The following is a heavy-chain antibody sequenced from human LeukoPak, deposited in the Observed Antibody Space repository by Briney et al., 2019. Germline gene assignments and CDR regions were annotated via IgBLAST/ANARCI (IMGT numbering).Heavy chain of an antibody. Sequence: GGSLRLSCEASGFTFSSYAMNWVRQATGKGLEWVANINQDGSKKYYVEYVKGRLTISRDNAKNSLYLQMNSLRAEDTAVYYCARSSVRYDSLMDVWGKGTTVTISS. D-gene: IGHD3-10*01. V-gene: IGHV3-7*01. CDR1: GFTFSSYA. CDR3: ARSSVRYDSLMDV. CDR2: INQDGSKK. J-gene: IGHJ6*03.